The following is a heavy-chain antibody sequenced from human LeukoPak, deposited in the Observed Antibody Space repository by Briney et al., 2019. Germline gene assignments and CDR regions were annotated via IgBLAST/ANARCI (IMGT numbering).Heavy chain of an antibody. J-gene: IGHJ4*02. D-gene: IGHD3-3*01. CDR3: ARGLASGYPPIPFDY. CDR1: GGSISSSNW. CDR2: INHSGTT. V-gene: IGHV4-4*02. Sequence: SETLSLTCAVSGGSISSSNWWSWVRQTPGKGLEWIGEINHSGTTNYNPSLKSRVTISIDTSKSQFSLNLTSVTAADTAVYYCARGLASGYPPIPFDYWGQGTLVTVSS.